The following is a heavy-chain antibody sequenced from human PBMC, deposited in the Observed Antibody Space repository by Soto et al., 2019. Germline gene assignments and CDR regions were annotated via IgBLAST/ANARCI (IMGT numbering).Heavy chain of an antibody. CDR1: GFTFSSYS. D-gene: IGHD6-19*01. V-gene: IGHV3-48*01. CDR3: ARVTYSSGWYQGEFDY. Sequence: GGSLRLSCAASGFTFSSYSMNWVRQAPGKGLEWVSYISSSSSTIYYADSVKGRFTISRDNAKNSLYLQMNSLRAEDTAVYYCARVTYSSGWYQGEFDYWGQGTLVTVSS. J-gene: IGHJ4*02. CDR2: ISSSSSTI.